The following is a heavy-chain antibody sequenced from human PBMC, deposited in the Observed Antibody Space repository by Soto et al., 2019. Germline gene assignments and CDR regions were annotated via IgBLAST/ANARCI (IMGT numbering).Heavy chain of an antibody. V-gene: IGHV3-23*01. CDR1: GFTFSSYA. D-gene: IGHD3-9*01. J-gene: IGHJ3*02. CDR3: AKTANDWFIAFDI. CDR2: ISGSGGTT. Sequence: EVQLLESGGGLVQPGGSLRLSCAASGFTFSSYAMSWVRQAPGKGLEWVSAISGSGGTTYYADSVQGRFTFSRDNSKNTLYLQMNSLRAEDTAVYYFAKTANDWFIAFDIWGQGTIVTVSS.